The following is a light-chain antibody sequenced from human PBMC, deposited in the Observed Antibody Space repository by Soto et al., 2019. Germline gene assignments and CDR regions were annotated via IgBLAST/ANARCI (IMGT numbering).Light chain of an antibody. CDR1: SSDVGSYNL. V-gene: IGLV2-23*03. Sequence: SALTHPASVSRSPGQSITIFCTGTSSDVGSYNLVSWYQHHPGKAPKLIIYEGSKRPSGVSNRFSGSKSGNTASLTISGLQAEDEADFYCCSYAGSSTFAYVFGTGTKVTVL. CDR2: EGS. CDR3: CSYAGSSTFAYV. J-gene: IGLJ1*01.